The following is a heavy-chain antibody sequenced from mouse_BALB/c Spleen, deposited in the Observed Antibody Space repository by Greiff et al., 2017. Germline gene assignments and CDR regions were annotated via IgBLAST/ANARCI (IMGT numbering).Heavy chain of an antibody. CDR1: EYEFPSHD. CDR3: ARDGGTGYFDV. V-gene: IGHV5-2*01. J-gene: IGHJ1*01. D-gene: IGHD4-1*01. CDR2: INSDGGST. Sequence: DVKLVESGGGLVQPGESLKLSCESNEYEFPSHDMSWVRKTPEKRLELVAAINSDGGSTYYPDTMERRFIISRDNTKKTLYLQMSSLRSEDTALYYWARDGGTGYFDVWGAGTTVTVSS.